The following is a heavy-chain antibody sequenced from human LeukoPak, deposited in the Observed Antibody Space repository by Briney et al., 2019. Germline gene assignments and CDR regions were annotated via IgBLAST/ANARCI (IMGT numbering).Heavy chain of an antibody. J-gene: IGHJ4*02. CDR2: INPNSGGT. D-gene: IGHD3-10*01. CDR3: AREFQDYGSGSRRFDY. V-gene: IGHV1-2*02. CDR1: GYAFTGYY. Sequence: ASVKVSCKASGYAFTGYYMHWVRQAPGQGLEWMGWINPNSGGTNYAQKFQGRVTMTRDTSISTAYMELSRLRSDDTAVYYCAREFQDYGSGSRRFDYWGQGTLVTVSS.